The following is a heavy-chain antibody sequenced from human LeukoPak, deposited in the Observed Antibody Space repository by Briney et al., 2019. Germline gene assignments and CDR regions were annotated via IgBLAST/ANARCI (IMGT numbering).Heavy chain of an antibody. Sequence: RASETLSLICTVSGGSTSSYYWSWIRQPPGKGLEWIGYIYYSGSTNYNPSLKSRVTISVDTSKNQFSLKLSSVTAADTAVYYCARASLDYDFWSGYVYWGQGTLVTVSS. J-gene: IGHJ4*02. D-gene: IGHD3-3*01. CDR3: ARASLDYDFWSGYVY. V-gene: IGHV4-59*01. CDR1: GGSTSSYY. CDR2: IYYSGST.